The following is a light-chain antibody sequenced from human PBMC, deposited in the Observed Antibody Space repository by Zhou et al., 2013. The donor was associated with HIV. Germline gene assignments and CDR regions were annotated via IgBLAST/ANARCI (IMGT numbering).Light chain of an antibody. CDR1: QNISSY. CDR3: QQTHTIPST. CDR2: AAS. V-gene: IGKV1-39*01. J-gene: IGKJ1*01. Sequence: DIQMTQSPSSLSASVGDKGTITCRASQNISSYLNWYQQKPGKAPKLLIYAASTLQSGVPSRFSGSGSETDFTLTVSTLQVEDFATYFCQQTHTIPSTFGQGTRVE.